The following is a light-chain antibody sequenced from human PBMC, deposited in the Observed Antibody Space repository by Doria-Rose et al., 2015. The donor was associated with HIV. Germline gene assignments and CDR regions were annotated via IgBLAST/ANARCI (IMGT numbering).Light chain of an antibody. Sequence: VLTQSPESLGMSLGERATLNCKSNQSLLYTSKNYLAWYQQKPGQPPKLLIYWAFTRQSGVTARFSGSGSGTDFTLAISSLEAEDVAVYYCQQYYDTPSFGPGTTVDIK. CDR2: WAF. V-gene: IGKV4-1*01. CDR1: QSLLYTSKNY. CDR3: QQYYDTPS. J-gene: IGKJ3*01.